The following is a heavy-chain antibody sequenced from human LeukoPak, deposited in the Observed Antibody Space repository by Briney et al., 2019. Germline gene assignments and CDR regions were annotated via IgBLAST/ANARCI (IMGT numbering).Heavy chain of an antibody. CDR2: ISAYNGNT. CDR3: ASENIAARPRGSLMDV. CDR1: GYTFTSYG. D-gene: IGHD6-6*01. Sequence: ASVKVSCKASGYTFTSYGISWVRQAPGQGLEWMGWISAYNGNTNYAQKLQGRVTMTTDTSTSTAYMELSSLRSEDTAVYYCASENIAARPRGSLMDVWGKGTTVTVSS. J-gene: IGHJ6*03. V-gene: IGHV1-18*01.